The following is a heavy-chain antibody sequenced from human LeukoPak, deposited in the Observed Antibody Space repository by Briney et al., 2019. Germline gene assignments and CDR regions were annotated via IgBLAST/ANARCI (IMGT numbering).Heavy chain of an antibody. J-gene: IGHJ3*02. V-gene: IGHV4-34*01. Sequence: SETLSLTCAVYGGSFSGYYWTWIRQPPGKGLGWIGEINHSGSTNYNPSLKSRVTISVDTSRNQFSLILTSVTAADTAVYFCARVRAAGSFDIWGQGTMVTVSS. CDR3: ARVRAAGSFDI. CDR2: INHSGST. CDR1: GGSFSGYY.